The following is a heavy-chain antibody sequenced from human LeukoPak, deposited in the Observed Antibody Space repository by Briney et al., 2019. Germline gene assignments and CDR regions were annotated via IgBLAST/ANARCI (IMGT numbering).Heavy chain of an antibody. CDR3: ARDTNQNIVVVTAPSY. CDR1: GFTFSSYA. Sequence: PGGSLRLSCAASGFTFSSYAMSWVRQAPGKGLEWVSAISGSGGSTYYADSVKGRFTISRDNSKNSLYLQMNSLRAEDTAVYYCARDTNQNIVVVTAPSYWGQGTLVTVSS. CDR2: ISGSGGST. J-gene: IGHJ4*02. V-gene: IGHV3-23*01. D-gene: IGHD2-21*02.